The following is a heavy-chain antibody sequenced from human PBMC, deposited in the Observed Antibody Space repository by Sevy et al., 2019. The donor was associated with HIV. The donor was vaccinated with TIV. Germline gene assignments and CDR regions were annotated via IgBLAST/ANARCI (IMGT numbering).Heavy chain of an antibody. CDR3: VREGLGGFSYSLDC. D-gene: IGHD3-16*01. Sequence: GGSLRLSCAASGFTFSNAWMSWVRQPPGKGLEWVATMNQDGTERDYVDSVKGRFTISRDNTKTSLFLQMNSLSAEDTGVYYCVREGLGGFSYSLDCWGQGTLVTVSS. V-gene: IGHV3-7*01. J-gene: IGHJ4*02. CDR2: MNQDGTER. CDR1: GFTFSNAW.